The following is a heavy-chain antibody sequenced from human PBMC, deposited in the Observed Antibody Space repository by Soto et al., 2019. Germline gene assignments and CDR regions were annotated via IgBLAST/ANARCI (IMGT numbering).Heavy chain of an antibody. Sequence: EVQLVESGGGLVQPGGSLRLSCAASGFTLSGRSMHWVRQAPGKGLVWVSGIDNAGTDSTYADSVKGRFTSSRDNAKNMLYLQMNILRVVDTAVYYCARGWFGPDVWGKGTTVTVPS. J-gene: IGHJ6*04. D-gene: IGHD3-10*01. V-gene: IGHV3-74*01. CDR1: GFTLSGRS. CDR3: ARGWFGPDV. CDR2: IDNAGTDS.